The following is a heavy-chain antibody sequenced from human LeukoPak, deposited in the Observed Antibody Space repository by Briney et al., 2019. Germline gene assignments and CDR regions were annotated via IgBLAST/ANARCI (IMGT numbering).Heavy chain of an antibody. CDR3: ARGPYGDYPDAFDI. J-gene: IGHJ3*02. CDR2: ISSSSSYI. V-gene: IGHV3-21*01. D-gene: IGHD4-17*01. CDR1: GFSFSPYS. Sequence: GGSLRLSCAASGFSFSPYSVNWVRQAPGKGLEWVSSISSSSSYIYYADSVKGRFTISRDNAKNSLYLQMNSLRAEDTAMYYCARGPYGDYPDAFDIWGQGTMVTVSS.